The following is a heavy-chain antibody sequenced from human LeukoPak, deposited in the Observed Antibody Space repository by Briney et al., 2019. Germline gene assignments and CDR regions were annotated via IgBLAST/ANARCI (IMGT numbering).Heavy chain of an antibody. CDR2: ISGSGGCT. CDR1: GFTFSSYA. D-gene: IGHD2-2*01. CDR3: AKDPYCSSTSCYPRGNWFDP. V-gene: IGHV3-23*01. J-gene: IGHJ5*02. Sequence: AGGSLRISCAASGFTFSSYAMSWVRQAPGKGLEWVSAISGSGGCTYYADSVKGRFTISRDNSKNTLYLQMNSLRAEDTAVYYCAKDPYCSSTSCYPRGNWFDPWGQGTLVTVSS.